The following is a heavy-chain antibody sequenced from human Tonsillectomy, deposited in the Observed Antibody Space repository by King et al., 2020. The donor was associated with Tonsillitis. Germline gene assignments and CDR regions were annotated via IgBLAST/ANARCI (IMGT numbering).Heavy chain of an antibody. V-gene: IGHV3-7*01. D-gene: IGHD2-2*01. CDR3: ARAVSSTSGLDY. CDR2: IRQEGNDL. Sequence: VQLVESGGGLVQPGGSLRLSCGASGFTFSNYWMSWVRQAPGKGLEWVANIRQEGNDLYYVDSVKGRFTISRVDAKNSLYLQMNGLSAEDTAVYYCARAVSSTSGLDYWGQGSLVTVSS. J-gene: IGHJ4*02. CDR1: GFTFSNYW.